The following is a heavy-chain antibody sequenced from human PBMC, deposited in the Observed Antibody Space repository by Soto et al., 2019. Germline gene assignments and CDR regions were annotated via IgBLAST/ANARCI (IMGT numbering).Heavy chain of an antibody. Sequence: QVQLVQSGAEVKKPGSSVKVSCKASGGTFSSYAISWVRQAPGQGREWMGGIIPIFGTANYAQKFQGRVTITADESTSTAYMELSSLRSEDTAVYYCARGKYSSSWYEGGWFDPWGQGTLVTVSS. CDR3: ARGKYSSSWYEGGWFDP. J-gene: IGHJ5*02. CDR2: IIPIFGTA. D-gene: IGHD6-13*01. CDR1: GGTFSSYA. V-gene: IGHV1-69*01.